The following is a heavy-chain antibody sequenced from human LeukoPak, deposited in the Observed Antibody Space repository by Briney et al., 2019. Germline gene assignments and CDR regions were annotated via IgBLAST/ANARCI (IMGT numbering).Heavy chain of an antibody. CDR1: GGSIISSDYH. CDR2: FYYTGST. D-gene: IGHD5/OR15-5a*01. V-gene: IGHV4-61*05. Sequence: SETLSLTGTVSGGSIISSDYHWGWVRQPPGEGLEWIGYFYYTGSTNYNPSLKSRVTISVDTSKNQFSLRLSSVTAADTAVYYCASGQFLVSNDYWGQGILVTVSS. J-gene: IGHJ4*02. CDR3: ASGQFLVSNDY.